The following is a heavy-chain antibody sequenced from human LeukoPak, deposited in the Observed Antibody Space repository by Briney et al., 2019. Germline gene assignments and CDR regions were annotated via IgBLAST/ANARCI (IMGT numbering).Heavy chain of an antibody. CDR2: INHSGST. CDR3: ASRDTATGLD. D-gene: IGHD5-18*01. CDR1: GGSISSSSYY. J-gene: IGHJ4*02. V-gene: IGHV4-39*07. Sequence: KPSETLSLTCTVSGGSISSSSYYWGWIRQPPGKGLEWIGEINHSGSTNYNPSLKSRVTISVDTSKNQFSLKLSSVTAADTAVYYCASRDTATGLDWGQGTLVTVSS.